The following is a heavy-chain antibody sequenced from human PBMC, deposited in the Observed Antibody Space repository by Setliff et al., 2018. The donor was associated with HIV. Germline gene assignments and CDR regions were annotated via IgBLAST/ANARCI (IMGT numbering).Heavy chain of an antibody. CDR2: ISGSGDST. CDR1: GFTFSSYA. CDR3: AKSSFRFFEDLSDWYFDL. J-gene: IGHJ2*01. V-gene: IGHV3-23*01. D-gene: IGHD3-16*02. Sequence: GGSLRLSCAASGFTFSSYAMSWVRQAPGKGLEWVSGISGSGDSTYYADSVKGRFTVSRDNSKNTVFLQMNNLRVEDTALYYCAKSSFRFFEDLSDWYFDLWGRGTLVTVSS.